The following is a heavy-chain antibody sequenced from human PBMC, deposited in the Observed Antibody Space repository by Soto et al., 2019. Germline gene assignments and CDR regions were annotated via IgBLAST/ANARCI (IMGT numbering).Heavy chain of an antibody. D-gene: IGHD2-2*01. V-gene: IGHV4-39*07. Sequence: SETLSLTCTVSGGSISSSSFHWGWIRQPPGEGLEWIGSIYYSGSTYYSPSLKSRVTISVDTSKNQFSLKLSSVTAADTAVYYCASYGSPYCSSTSCQTYFDYWGQGTLVTVSS. CDR3: ASYGSPYCSSTSCQTYFDY. J-gene: IGHJ4*02. CDR2: IYYSGST. CDR1: GGSISSSSFH.